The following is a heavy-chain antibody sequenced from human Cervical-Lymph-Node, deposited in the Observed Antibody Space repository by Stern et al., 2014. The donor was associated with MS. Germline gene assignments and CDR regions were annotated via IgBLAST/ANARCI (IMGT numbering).Heavy chain of an antibody. V-gene: IGHV5-51*01. CDR3: ARVNGRCSSTSCFDYYYGMDV. CDR1: GYSFTSYW. Sequence: EVQLVQSGAEVKKPGESLKISCKGSGYSFTSYWIGWVRQMPGKGLEWMGIIYPGDSDTSYSPSFQGQVTIAADKSISTAYLQWSSLKASDTAMYYCARVNGRCSSTSCFDYYYGMDVWGQGTTVTVSS. J-gene: IGHJ6*02. CDR2: IYPGDSDT. D-gene: IGHD2-2*01.